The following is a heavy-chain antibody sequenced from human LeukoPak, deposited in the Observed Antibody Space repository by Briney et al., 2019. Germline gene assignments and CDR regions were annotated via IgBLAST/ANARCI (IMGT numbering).Heavy chain of an antibody. Sequence: PGWSLRLSCAASGFTFSTYAMHWVRQAPGKGLEWVAVISYDGSNKYYADPVKGRSTISRDDSNNTLYLQMNTLTTDDTAVYYCARAAMYYYDVCDYWGQGILVTVSS. CDR2: ISYDGSNK. J-gene: IGHJ4*02. V-gene: IGHV3-30-3*01. CDR3: ARAAMYYYDVCDY. CDR1: GFTFSTYA. D-gene: IGHD3-22*01.